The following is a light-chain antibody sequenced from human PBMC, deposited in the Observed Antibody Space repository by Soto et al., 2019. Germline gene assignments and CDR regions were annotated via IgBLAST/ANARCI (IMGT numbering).Light chain of an antibody. J-gene: IGKJ4*01. CDR3: QQRSKWPLT. CDR1: QSISSF. V-gene: IGKV3-11*01. Sequence: EIVLTQSPATLSLSPGERATLSCRASQSISSFLGWYQQKRGQAPRLLIYDASNRATGIPVRFSGSGSGTDFTLTISSLEPEDFAVYYCQQRSKWPLTFGGGTKVDIK. CDR2: DAS.